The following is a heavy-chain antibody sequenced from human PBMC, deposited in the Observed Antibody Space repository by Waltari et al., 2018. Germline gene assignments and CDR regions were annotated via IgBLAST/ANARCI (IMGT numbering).Heavy chain of an antibody. CDR2: INHSGST. CDR3: ARGKSIAARGTFDP. J-gene: IGHJ5*02. Sequence: QVQLQQWGAGLLKPSETLSLTCAVYGGSFSGYYWSWIRQPPGKGLEWIGEINHSGSTNYNPSHKSRVTISVDTSKNQFSLKLSSVTAADTAVYYCARGKSIAARGTFDPWGQGTLVTVSS. V-gene: IGHV4-34*01. CDR1: GGSFSGYY. D-gene: IGHD6-6*01.